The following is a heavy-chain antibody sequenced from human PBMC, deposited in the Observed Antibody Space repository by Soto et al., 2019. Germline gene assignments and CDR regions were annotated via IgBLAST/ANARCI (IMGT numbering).Heavy chain of an antibody. CDR3: AKVRYSSPMGYYYGMDV. D-gene: IGHD6-19*01. Sequence: QVQLEQSGGAVKKPGSSVKVSCKASGVTFSKFIMTWVRQAPGLGLEWVGGIIPIFGTANYAQKFQGRVTITAAESTSTSYLEVSNLRSEDTAVYYCAKVRYSSPMGYYYGMDVWGQGTAVTVSS. V-gene: IGHV1-69*01. CDR1: GVTFSKFI. CDR2: IIPIFGTA. J-gene: IGHJ6*02.